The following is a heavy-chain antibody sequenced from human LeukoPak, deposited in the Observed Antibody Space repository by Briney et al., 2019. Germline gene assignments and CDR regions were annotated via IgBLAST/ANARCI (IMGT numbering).Heavy chain of an antibody. V-gene: IGHV1-8*01. D-gene: IGHD5-18*01. CDR3: TRRKTIQLWLSGPYYGMDV. J-gene: IGHJ6*02. CDR1: GYTFTSYH. Sequence: GASVKVSCKASGYTFTSYHINWVRQATGQGLEWMGWMNPNSGNTGYAQKFQGRVTMTRNTSISTAYMELSSLRSEDTAVYYCTRRKTIQLWLSGPYYGMDVWGQGTTVTVSS. CDR2: MNPNSGNT.